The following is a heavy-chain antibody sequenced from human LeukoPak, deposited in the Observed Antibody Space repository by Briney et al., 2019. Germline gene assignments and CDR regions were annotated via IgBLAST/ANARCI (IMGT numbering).Heavy chain of an antibody. V-gene: IGHV3-53*01. CDR3: ARDRRLLYFGELFHDAFDI. Sequence: GGSLRLSCAASGFTVSSNYMNWVRQAPGKGLEWVSVIYSDGNTYYADSVKGRFTISRDNSKNTLYLQMNSLRAEDTAVYYCARDRRLLYFGELFHDAFDIWGQGTMVTVSS. J-gene: IGHJ3*02. CDR2: IYSDGNT. CDR1: GFTVSSNY. D-gene: IGHD3-10*01.